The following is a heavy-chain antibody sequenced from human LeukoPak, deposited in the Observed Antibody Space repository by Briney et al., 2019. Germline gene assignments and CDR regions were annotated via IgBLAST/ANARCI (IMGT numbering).Heavy chain of an antibody. CDR3: ARGRSVAGGYGSPGLDY. D-gene: IGHD3-10*01. CDR2: IYYSGGI. V-gene: IGHV4-28*05. J-gene: IGHJ4*02. CDR1: GYSISTSNY. Sequence: PSDTLSLTCAVSGYSISTSNYWVRIRQPPGKGPEWIGHIYYSGGIYYNPSLKSRVTMSVDTSKNQFSLKLSSGTAVDTAVYFCARGRSVAGGYGSPGLDYWGQGTLVTVSS.